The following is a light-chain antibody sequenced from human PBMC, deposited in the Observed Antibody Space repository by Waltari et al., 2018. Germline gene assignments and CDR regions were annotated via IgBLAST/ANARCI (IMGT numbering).Light chain of an antibody. CDR1: AFPRQD. J-gene: IGLJ2*01. CDR2: KDT. V-gene: IGLV3-25*03. CDR3: QSADDSGTYVV. Sequence: SSELTQPPSQSVYPGQTANITCPGEAFPRQDVYWYQQKSGQAPLLVIFKDTERPSGIPERFSGSTSGTTVTLTISGVQAEDEAEYFCQSADDSGTYVVFGGGTRLTIL.